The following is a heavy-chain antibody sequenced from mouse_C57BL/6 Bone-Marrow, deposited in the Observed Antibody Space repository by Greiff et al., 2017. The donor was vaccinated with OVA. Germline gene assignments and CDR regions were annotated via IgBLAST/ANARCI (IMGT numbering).Heavy chain of an antibody. CDR1: GFNITNTY. D-gene: IGHD3-2*02. Sequence: VQLQQSVAELVRPGASVKLSCTASGFNITNTYMHWVKQRPEQGLEWIGRIDPANGNTKYAPKFQGKATITAETSSNTADLQLSSLTSEDTAIYYCARTAQATCAMDDWGQGTSVTVSA. CDR3: ARTAQATCAMDD. V-gene: IGHV14-3*01. J-gene: IGHJ4*01. CDR2: IDPANGNT.